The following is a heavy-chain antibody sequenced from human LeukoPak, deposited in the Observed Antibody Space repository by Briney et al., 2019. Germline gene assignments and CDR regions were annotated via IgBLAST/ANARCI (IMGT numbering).Heavy chain of an antibody. V-gene: IGHV5-10-1*01. Sequence: GVSLRISCQGPGFRFTSYWISWVRPMPGKGLGWMGRIDPSDSYTNYSPSFQGHVTILADKSISTAYLQWSSLKASDTAMYYCARLWFGESLIFGVPYGMDVWGKGTTVTVSS. D-gene: IGHD3-10*01. J-gene: IGHJ6*04. CDR1: GFRFTSYW. CDR3: ARLWFGESLIFGVPYGMDV. CDR2: IDPSDSYT.